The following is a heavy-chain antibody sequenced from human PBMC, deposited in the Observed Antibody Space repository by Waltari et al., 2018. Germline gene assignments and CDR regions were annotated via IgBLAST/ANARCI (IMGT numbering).Heavy chain of an antibody. CDR3: ATDTGALWMDV. J-gene: IGHJ6*02. D-gene: IGHD2-21*01. Sequence: QVQLVQSGAEVKKPGASVKISCKTSEYTFASSYVHWVRQAPGQGLEWMGIINPSGGSTSYAQRFQGRVTMTRDTSTSTVYIELSSLKSEDTAVYYCATDTGALWMDVWGQGTTVTVSS. CDR2: INPSGGST. CDR1: EYTFASSY. V-gene: IGHV1-46*01.